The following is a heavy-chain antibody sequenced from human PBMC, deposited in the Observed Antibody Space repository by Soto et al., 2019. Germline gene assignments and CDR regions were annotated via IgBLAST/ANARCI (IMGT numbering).Heavy chain of an antibody. CDR1: GYTFTSYG. Sequence: GASVKVSCKASGYTFTSYGISWVRQAPGQGLEWMGWISAYNGNTNYAQKLQGRVTMTTDTSTSTAYMELRSLRSDDTAVYYCARDNSPRQWLVRPVSNYWGQGTLVTVSS. CDR2: ISAYNGNT. V-gene: IGHV1-18*01. J-gene: IGHJ4*02. CDR3: ARDNSPRQWLVRPVSNY. D-gene: IGHD6-19*01.